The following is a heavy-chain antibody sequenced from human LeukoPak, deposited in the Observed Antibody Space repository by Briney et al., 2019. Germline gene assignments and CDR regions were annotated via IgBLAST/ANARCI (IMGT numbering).Heavy chain of an antibody. CDR2: IIPILGIA. Sequence: ASVKVSCKASGGTFSSYTISWVRQAPGQGREWMGRIIPILGIANYAQKFQGRVTITADKSTSTAYMELSSLRSEDTAVYYCARDLPNYDFWSAPRGAFDIWGQGTMVTVSS. D-gene: IGHD3-3*01. CDR3: ARDLPNYDFWSAPRGAFDI. V-gene: IGHV1-69*04. J-gene: IGHJ3*02. CDR1: GGTFSSYT.